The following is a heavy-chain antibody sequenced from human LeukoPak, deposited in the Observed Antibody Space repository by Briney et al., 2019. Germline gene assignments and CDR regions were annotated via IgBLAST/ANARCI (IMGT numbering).Heavy chain of an antibody. Sequence: EGSLRLSCAASGFTFSSYAMSWVRQAPGKGLEWVSTISGSDDSTYYADSVKGRFTISRDNSKNTLYPQMNSLRAEDTAVYYCTSIAAVNRLYYYYGMDVWGQGTTVTVSS. CDR2: ISGSDDST. D-gene: IGHD6-6*01. V-gene: IGHV3-23*01. J-gene: IGHJ6*02. CDR1: GFTFSSYA. CDR3: TSIAAVNRLYYYYGMDV.